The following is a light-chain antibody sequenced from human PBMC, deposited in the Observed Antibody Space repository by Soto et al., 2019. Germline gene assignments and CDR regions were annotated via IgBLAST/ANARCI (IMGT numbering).Light chain of an antibody. V-gene: IGLV2-14*01. CDR1: SSDVGGYNY. Sequence: QSALTQPASVSGSPGQSITISCTGTSSDVGGYNYVSWYQQYPGKAPKLMIYDVNNRPSGVSNRFSGSKSGNTASLTISGLQAEDEADYYCSSYTSSTTIWVFGGGTKLTVL. CDR3: SSYTSSTTIWV. CDR2: DVN. J-gene: IGLJ2*01.